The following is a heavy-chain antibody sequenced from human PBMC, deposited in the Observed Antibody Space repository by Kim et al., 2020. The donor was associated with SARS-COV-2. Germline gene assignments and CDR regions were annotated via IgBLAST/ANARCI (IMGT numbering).Heavy chain of an antibody. D-gene: IGHD3-3*01. V-gene: IGHV3-30*18. CDR1: GFTFSSYG. CDR2: ISYDGSNK. CDR3: AKESLRFLEWLPTFDP. Sequence: GGSLRLSCAASGFTFSSYGMHWVRQAPGKGLEWVAVISYDGSNKYYADSVKGRFTISRDNSKNTLYLQMNSLRAEDTAVYYCAKESLRFLEWLPTFDPWGQGTLVTVSS. J-gene: IGHJ5*02.